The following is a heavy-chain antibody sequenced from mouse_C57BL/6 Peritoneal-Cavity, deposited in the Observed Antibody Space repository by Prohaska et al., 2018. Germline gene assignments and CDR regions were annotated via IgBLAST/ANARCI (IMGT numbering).Heavy chain of an antibody. CDR2: IDPENGDT. Sequence: GAELVRPGASVKLSCTASGFNIKDDYMHWVKQRPVQGLEWIGWIDPENGDTEYASKFQGKATITADTSSNTAYLQLSSLTSEDTAVYYCTTGGPTWFAYWGQGTLVTVSA. V-gene: IGHV14-4*01. J-gene: IGHJ3*01. CDR1: GFNIKDDY. CDR3: TTGGPTWFAY.